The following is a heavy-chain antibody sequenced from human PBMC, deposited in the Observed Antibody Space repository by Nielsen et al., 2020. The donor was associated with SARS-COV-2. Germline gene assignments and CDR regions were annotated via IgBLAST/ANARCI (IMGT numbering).Heavy chain of an antibody. CDR1: GYTFTSYY. V-gene: IGHV1-18*04. CDR3: ARGPGYSSSKRPDY. Sequence: ASVKVSCKASGYTFTSYYMHWVRQAPGQGLEWMGWISAYNGNTNYAQKLQGRVTMTTDTSTSTAYMELRSLRSDDTAVYYCARGPGYSSSKRPDYWGQGTLVTVSS. J-gene: IGHJ4*02. D-gene: IGHD6-13*01. CDR2: ISAYNGNT.